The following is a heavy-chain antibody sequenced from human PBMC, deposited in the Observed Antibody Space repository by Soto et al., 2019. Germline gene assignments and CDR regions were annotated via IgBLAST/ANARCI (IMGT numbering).Heavy chain of an antibody. CDR2: INTDGSNT. CDR3: AREFCSGGNCYTYYSDP. D-gene: IGHD2-15*01. J-gene: IGHJ5*02. Sequence: GGSLRLSCAASGLTFNRYWMHWVRHAPGKGLVWVSHINTDGSNTNYADSVKGRFTISRDNAKSTLFLQMNSLRDEDTAVYYCAREFCSGGNCYTYYSDPSGQGIPVTVS. CDR1: GLTFNRYW. V-gene: IGHV3-74*01.